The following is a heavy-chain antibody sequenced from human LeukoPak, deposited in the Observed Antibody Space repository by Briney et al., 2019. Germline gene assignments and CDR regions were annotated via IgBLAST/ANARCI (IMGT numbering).Heavy chain of an antibody. J-gene: IGHJ3*02. Sequence: PGRSLRLSCAPSGFTFSSYAMHWVRQAPGKGLEWVSVIYSGGSTYYADSVKGRFTISRDNSKNTLYLQMNSLRAEDTAVYYCARDSTHDFWSGYFMDGAFDIWGQGTMVTVSS. CDR3: ARDSTHDFWSGYFMDGAFDI. CDR1: GFTFSSYA. CDR2: IYSGGST. D-gene: IGHD3-3*01. V-gene: IGHV3-53*01.